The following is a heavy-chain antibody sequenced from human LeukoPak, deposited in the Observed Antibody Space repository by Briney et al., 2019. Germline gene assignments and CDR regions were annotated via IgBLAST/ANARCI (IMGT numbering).Heavy chain of an antibody. CDR1: PFIFSGHW. V-gene: IGHV3-7*03. CDR3: ATGTFYYGS. J-gene: IGHJ4*02. D-gene: IGHD3-10*01. CDR2: IKQDGSEE. Sequence: GGSLRLSCEASPFIFSGHWLNWVRQTPGKGLEWVASIKQDGSEEYYVDSVKGRFTISRDNAQNSLYLQTNSLRAEDTAVYYCATGTFYYGSWGQGTLVTVPS.